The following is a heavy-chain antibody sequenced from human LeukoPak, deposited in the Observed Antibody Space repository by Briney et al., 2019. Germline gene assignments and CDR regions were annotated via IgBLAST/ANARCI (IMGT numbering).Heavy chain of an antibody. V-gene: IGHV1-69*05. Sequence: ASVKVSCKASGGTFSSYAISWVRQAPGQGLEWMGGIIPIFGTANYAQKLQGRVTMTTDTSTSTAYMELRSLRSDDTAVYYCASRNCSGGSCYPYYFDYWGQGTLVTVSS. CDR1: GGTFSSYA. CDR2: IIPIFGTA. J-gene: IGHJ4*02. CDR3: ASRNCSGGSCYPYYFDY. D-gene: IGHD2-15*01.